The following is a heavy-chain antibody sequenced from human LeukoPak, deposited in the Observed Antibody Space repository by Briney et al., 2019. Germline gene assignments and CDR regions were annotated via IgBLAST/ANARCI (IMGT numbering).Heavy chain of an antibody. CDR1: GGSFSGYY. Sequence: SETLSLTCAVYGGSFSGYYWSWIRQPPGKGLEWIGEINHSGSTNYNPSLKSRVTISVDTSKNQFSLKLSSVTAADTAVYYCARVEWELLTGWGQGTLVTVSS. CDR2: INHSGST. J-gene: IGHJ4*02. CDR3: ARVEWELLTG. V-gene: IGHV4-34*01. D-gene: IGHD1-26*01.